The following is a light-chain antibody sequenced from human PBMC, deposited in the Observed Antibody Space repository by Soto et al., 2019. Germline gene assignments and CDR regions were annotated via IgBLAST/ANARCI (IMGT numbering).Light chain of an antibody. CDR2: DVI. J-gene: IGLJ2*01. CDR3: CSYAGSYTFL. V-gene: IGLV2-11*01. CDR1: SSDVGGYNY. Sequence: QSALTQPRSVSGSPGQSVTISCTGTSSDVGGYNYVSWFQHHPGKAPKVMISDVIERPSGIPDRFSGSKSGNTGSLTISGLQAEDEADYYCCSYAGSYTFLFGGGTKLTVL.